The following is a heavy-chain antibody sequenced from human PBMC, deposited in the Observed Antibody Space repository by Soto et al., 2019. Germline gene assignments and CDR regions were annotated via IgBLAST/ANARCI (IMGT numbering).Heavy chain of an antibody. CDR1: GFICTSYD. CDR3: AKATATGGGAFDI. V-gene: IGHV3-23*01. D-gene: IGHD2-8*02. Sequence: GSLRLSCAASGFICTSYDMSWVRQVPGKGLEWVSTILVGGSTYYADSVKGRFTISRDRSKNTVFLQMNSLTAGDTAVYYCAKATATGGGAFDICGQGTIVTVSS. CDR2: ILVGGST. J-gene: IGHJ3*02.